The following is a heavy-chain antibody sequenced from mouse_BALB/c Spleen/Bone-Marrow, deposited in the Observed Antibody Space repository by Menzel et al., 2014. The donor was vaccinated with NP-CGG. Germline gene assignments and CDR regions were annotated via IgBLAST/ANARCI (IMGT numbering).Heavy chain of an antibody. V-gene: IGHV2-6-7*01. CDR1: GFSLTGYG. D-gene: IGHD4-1*01. Sequence: VQLVESGPGLVAPSQSLSIPCTVSGFSLTGYGVNWVRQPPGKGLEWLGMIWGDGSTDYNSALKSRLSISKDNSKSXVFLKMNSLQTDDTARYYCARELGHYAMDYWGQGTSVTVSS. CDR2: IWGDGST. J-gene: IGHJ4*01. CDR3: ARELGHYAMDY.